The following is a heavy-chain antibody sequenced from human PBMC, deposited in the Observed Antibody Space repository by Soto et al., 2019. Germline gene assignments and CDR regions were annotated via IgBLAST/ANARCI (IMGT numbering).Heavy chain of an antibody. CDR2: IYYSGST. D-gene: IGHD2-8*02. Sequence: QVQLQESGPGLVKPSQTLSLTCTVSGGSISSADYYWSWIRQPPGKGLEWLGYIYYSGSTYYNPSLKSRVTISVDTFKNQFSLRLSSVTAADSTVYYCARVEATGDYYGMDGWGQGTTVTVSS. J-gene: IGHJ6*02. V-gene: IGHV4-30-4*01. CDR3: ARVEATGDYYGMDG. CDR1: GGSISSADYY.